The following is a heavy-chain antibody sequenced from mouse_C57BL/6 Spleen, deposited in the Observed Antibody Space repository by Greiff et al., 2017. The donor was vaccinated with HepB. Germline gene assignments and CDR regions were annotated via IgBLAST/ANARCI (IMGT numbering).Heavy chain of an antibody. CDR1: GYAFSSSW. CDR2: IYPGDGDT. D-gene: IGHD2-4*01. J-gene: IGHJ4*01. V-gene: IGHV1-82*01. CDR3: ARWEDYLYAMDY. Sequence: QVQLQQSGPELVKPGASVKISCKASGYAFSSSWMNWVKQRPGKGLEWIGRIYPGDGDTNYNGKFKGKATLTADKSSSTAYMQLSSLTSEDSAVYFCARWEDYLYAMDYWGQGTSVTVSS.